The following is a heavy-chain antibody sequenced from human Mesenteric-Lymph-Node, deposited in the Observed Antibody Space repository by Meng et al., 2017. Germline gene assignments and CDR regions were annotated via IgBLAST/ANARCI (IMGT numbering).Heavy chain of an antibody. CDR1: GFTFSSYS. CDR3: ARAIAAAFDY. J-gene: IGHJ4*02. V-gene: IGHV3-21*01. CDR2: ISSSSSYI. D-gene: IGHD6-13*01. Sequence: GQLVEAGGGVVQPGRSLRLSCAASGFTFSSYSMNWVRQAPGKGLEWVSSISSSSSYIYYADSVKGRFTISRDNAKNSLYLQMNSLRAEDTAVYYCARAIAAAFDYWGQGTLVTVSS.